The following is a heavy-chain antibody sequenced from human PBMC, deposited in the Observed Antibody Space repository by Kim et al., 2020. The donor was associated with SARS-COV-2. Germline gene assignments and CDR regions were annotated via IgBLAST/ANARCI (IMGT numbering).Heavy chain of an antibody. Sequence: SETLSLTCTVSGGSISSYYWSWIRQPPGKGLEWIGYIYYSGSTNYNPSLKSRVTMSVDTSKNQFSLKLSSVTAADTAVYYCARDCIEVAGIYWYFDLWGRGTLVTVSS. D-gene: IGHD6-19*01. J-gene: IGHJ2*01. CDR3: ARDCIEVAGIYWYFDL. V-gene: IGHV4-59*01. CDR1: GGSISSYY. CDR2: IYYSGST.